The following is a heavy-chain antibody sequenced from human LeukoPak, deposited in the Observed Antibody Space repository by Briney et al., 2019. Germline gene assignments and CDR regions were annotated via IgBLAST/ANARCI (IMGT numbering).Heavy chain of an antibody. CDR2: ISSSGSTI. CDR3: ARDSITMVRGVPYYYYYMDV. CDR1: GFTFSSYE. J-gene: IGHJ6*03. D-gene: IGHD3-10*01. V-gene: IGHV3-48*03. Sequence: PGGSLRLPCAASGFTFSSYEMNWVRQAPGKGLEWVSYISSSGSTIYYADSVKGRFTISRDNAKNSLYPQMNSLRAEDTAVYYCARDSITMVRGVPYYYYYMDVWGKGTTVTVSS.